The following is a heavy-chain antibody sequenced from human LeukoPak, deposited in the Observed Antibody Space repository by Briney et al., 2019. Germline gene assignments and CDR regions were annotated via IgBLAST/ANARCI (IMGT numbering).Heavy chain of an antibody. CDR3: ARAPLLSDAFDI. D-gene: IGHD2/OR15-2a*01. J-gene: IGHJ3*02. CDR1: GYTFTGYY. Sequence: ASVSVSCKASGYTFTGYYMHWVRQAPRQGLEGMGWINPNSGGTNYAQKFQGRVTMTRDTSISTAYMELSRLRSDDTAVYYCARAPLLSDAFDIWGQGTMVTVSS. V-gene: IGHV1-2*02. CDR2: INPNSGGT.